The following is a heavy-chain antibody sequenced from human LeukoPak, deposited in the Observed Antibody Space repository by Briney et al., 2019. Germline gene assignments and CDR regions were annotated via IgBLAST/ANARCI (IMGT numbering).Heavy chain of an antibody. CDR3: AKEDQYYCSSTSCYVFDP. D-gene: IGHD2-2*01. Sequence: PSETLSLTCAVYGGSFSGYYWSWIRQAPGKGLEWIGEINHSGSTNYNPSLKSRVAISVDTSKNQFSLKLSSVTAADTAVYFCAKEDQYYCSSTSCYVFDPWGQGTLVTVSS. V-gene: IGHV4-34*01. J-gene: IGHJ5*02. CDR2: INHSGST. CDR1: GGSFSGYY.